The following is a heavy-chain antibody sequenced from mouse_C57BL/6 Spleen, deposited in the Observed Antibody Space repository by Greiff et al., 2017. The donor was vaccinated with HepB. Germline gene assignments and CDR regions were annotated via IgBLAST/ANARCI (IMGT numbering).Heavy chain of an antibody. CDR1: GYTFTSYW. V-gene: IGHV1-69*01. J-gene: IGHJ2*01. Sequence: QVQLQQPGAELVMPGASVKLSCKASGYTFTSYWMHWVKQRPGQGLEWIGEIDPPDSYTNYNQKFKGKSTVTVDKSSSTAYMQLSSLTSEDSAVYDCARFFDYGGFDCWGQGTTLSVSS. CDR3: ARFFDYGGFDC. CDR2: IDPPDSYT. D-gene: IGHD2-4*01.